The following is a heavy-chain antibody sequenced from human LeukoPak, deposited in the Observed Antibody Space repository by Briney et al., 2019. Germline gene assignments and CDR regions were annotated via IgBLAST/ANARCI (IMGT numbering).Heavy chain of an antibody. Sequence: PSETLSLTCTVSGGSLRSSGHWWVWIRQPPGKGLEWIGSIHYSGKVYYNPSLKSRVTTSVDTSTDQFSLRLSSVTAADTAVYYCARGSVGFDPWDQGTLVTVSS. CDR3: ARGSVGFDP. V-gene: IGHV4-39*01. CDR1: GGSLRSSGHW. CDR2: IHYSGKV. J-gene: IGHJ5*02.